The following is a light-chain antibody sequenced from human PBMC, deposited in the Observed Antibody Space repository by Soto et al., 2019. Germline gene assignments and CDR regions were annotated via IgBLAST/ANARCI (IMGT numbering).Light chain of an antibody. J-gene: IGLJ3*02. CDR3: SSYTSSGTLV. Sequence: QSALTQPASVSGSPGQWITISCTGTTSDVGGYNYVSWHQQHPGKAPKLMIHEVRYRPSGVSNRFSGSKSGNTASLTISGLQAEDEADYYCSSYTSSGTLVFGGGTQLTVL. CDR1: TSDVGGYNY. V-gene: IGLV2-14*01. CDR2: EVR.